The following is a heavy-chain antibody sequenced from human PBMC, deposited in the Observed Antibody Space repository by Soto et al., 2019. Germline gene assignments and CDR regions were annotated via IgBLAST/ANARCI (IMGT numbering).Heavy chain of an antibody. V-gene: IGHV3-30-3*01. CDR3: ESGSSWYNY. CDR1: GFTFSSYA. Sequence: QVQLVESGGGVVQPGRSLRLSCAASGFTFSSYAMHWVRQAPGKGLEWVAVISYDGSNKYYADSVKGRFTISRDNSKNTLYLQMNSKRAEDTAVYYCESGSSWYNYWGQGTLVTVSS. D-gene: IGHD6-13*01. CDR2: ISYDGSNK. J-gene: IGHJ4*02.